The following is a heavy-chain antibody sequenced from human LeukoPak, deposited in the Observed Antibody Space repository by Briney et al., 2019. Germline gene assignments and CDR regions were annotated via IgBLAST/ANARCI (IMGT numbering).Heavy chain of an antibody. D-gene: IGHD6-13*01. CDR1: GDSISNYY. CDR3: PREAAAGTFYFDY. CDR2: IYASGTT. V-gene: IGHV4-4*07. Sequence: SETLSLTCIVSGDSISNYYWSWIRQPAGKGLEWIGRIYASGTTNYNPSLKSRVTMSVDTSKNQFSLKLTSVTAADAAVYYCPREAAAGTFYFDYWGQGTLVTVSS. J-gene: IGHJ4*02.